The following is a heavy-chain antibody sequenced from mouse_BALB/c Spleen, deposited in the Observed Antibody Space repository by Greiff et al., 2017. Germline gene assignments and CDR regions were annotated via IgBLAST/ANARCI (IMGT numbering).Heavy chain of an antibody. V-gene: IGHV5-17*02. Sequence: EVKVEESGGGLVQPGGSRKLSCAASGFTFSSFGMHWVRQAPEKGLEWVAYISSGSSTIYYADTVKGRFTISRDNPKNTLFLQMTSLRSEDTAMYYCARSPSVSCFAYWGQGTLVTVSA. CDR2: ISSGSSTI. CDR1: GFTFSSFG. J-gene: IGHJ3*01. CDR3: ARSPSVSCFAY.